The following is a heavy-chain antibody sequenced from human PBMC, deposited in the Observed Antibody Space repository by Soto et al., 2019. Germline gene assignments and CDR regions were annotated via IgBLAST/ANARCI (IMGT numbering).Heavy chain of an antibody. CDR3: AKRAVVGAARYFDY. V-gene: IGHV3-23*01. CDR1: GFTFSGYA. J-gene: IGHJ4*02. D-gene: IGHD2-15*01. CDR2: IGTSGSNS. Sequence: GGSLRLSCAASGFTFSGYAMSWVRQAPGKGLEWVSTIGTSGSNSYYPDSVKGWFTISRDNFKNTLYLQMNSLRAEDTAVYYCAKRAVVGAARYFDYWGLGTLVTVSS.